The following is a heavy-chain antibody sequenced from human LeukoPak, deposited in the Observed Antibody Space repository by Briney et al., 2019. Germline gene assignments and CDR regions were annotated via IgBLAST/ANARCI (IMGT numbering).Heavy chain of an antibody. CDR3: ARDMAVAGKIEYYFDY. D-gene: IGHD6-19*01. CDR2: ISYDGSNK. CDR1: GFTVSSNY. J-gene: IGHJ4*02. V-gene: IGHV3-30-3*01. Sequence: PGGSLRLSCAASGFTVSSNYMSWVRQAPGKGLEWVAVISYDGSNKYYADSVKGRFTISRDNSKNTLYLQMNSLRAEDTAVYYCARDMAVAGKIEYYFDYWGQGTLVTVSS.